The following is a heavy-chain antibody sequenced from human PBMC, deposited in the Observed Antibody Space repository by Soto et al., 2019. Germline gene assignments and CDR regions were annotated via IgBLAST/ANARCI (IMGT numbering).Heavy chain of an antibody. Sequence: QVQLQESGPGLVKPLETLSLTCIVSGASVSSVTYYWSWIRQPPGKGLEWIGYINNGGSTKYNPSLKSRVSMSLDTSKNQFSLKLISVTAADTAVYYCARADDYKSSWFDPWGQGTLVTVSS. J-gene: IGHJ5*02. CDR2: INNGGST. CDR3: ARADDYKSSWFDP. D-gene: IGHD3-22*01. V-gene: IGHV4-61*01. CDR1: GASVSSVTYY.